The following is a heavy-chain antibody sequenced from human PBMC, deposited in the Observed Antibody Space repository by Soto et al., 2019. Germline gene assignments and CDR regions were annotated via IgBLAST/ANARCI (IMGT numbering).Heavy chain of an antibody. J-gene: IGHJ6*02. Sequence: GGSLRLSCAASGFPFSMFAMSWVRQAPGKGLKWVSSISGRIDGTYYADSVKGRFIISRDNAKKMVYLQMTKLRAPDPAVHYCGTAPSTIFYGLDVWGQGTTVTVSS. CDR2: ISGRIDGT. D-gene: IGHD3-3*01. CDR3: GTAPSTIFYGLDV. V-gene: IGHV3-23*01. CDR1: GFPFSMFA.